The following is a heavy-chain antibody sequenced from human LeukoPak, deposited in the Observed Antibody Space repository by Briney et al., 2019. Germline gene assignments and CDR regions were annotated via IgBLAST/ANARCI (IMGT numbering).Heavy chain of an antibody. Sequence: SETLSLTCTVSGGSFSSSTDYWGWIRQPPGKGLEWIGSIYYSGSTYYNPSLMGRVTISVDTSKNQFSLKLSSVTAADTAVYYCARSRTWGGSYGMDVWGQGTRVTVSS. CDR2: IYYSGST. D-gene: IGHD1-26*01. CDR1: GGSFSSSTDY. J-gene: IGHJ6*02. CDR3: ARSRTWGGSYGMDV. V-gene: IGHV4-39*07.